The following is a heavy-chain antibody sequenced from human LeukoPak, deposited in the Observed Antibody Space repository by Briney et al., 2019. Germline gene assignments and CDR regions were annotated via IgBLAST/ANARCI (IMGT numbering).Heavy chain of an antibody. Sequence: SETLSLTCAVYGGSFSGYYWSWIRQPPGKGLEWIGEINHSGSTNYNPSLKSRVTISVDTSKNQFSLKLSSVTAADTAVYYCASLGAAGTSDYWGQGTLVTVSS. CDR2: INHSGST. V-gene: IGHV4-34*01. J-gene: IGHJ4*02. CDR1: GGSFSGYY. CDR3: ASLGAAGTSDY. D-gene: IGHD6-13*01.